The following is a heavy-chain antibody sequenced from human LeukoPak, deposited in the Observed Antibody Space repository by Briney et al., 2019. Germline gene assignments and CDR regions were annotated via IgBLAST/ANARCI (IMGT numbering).Heavy chain of an antibody. V-gene: IGHV5-51*01. Sequence: GESLKISCKGSGHRFTIYWIAWLRQMPGKGLEWMGIIYPSLSETRYSPSFQGQVTISADKSINTAYLQWSSLKASDTAIYYCARLYTSSSGGDYWGQGTLVTVSS. CDR3: ARLYTSSSGGDY. D-gene: IGHD6-19*01. CDR1: GHRFTIYW. J-gene: IGHJ4*02. CDR2: IYPSLSET.